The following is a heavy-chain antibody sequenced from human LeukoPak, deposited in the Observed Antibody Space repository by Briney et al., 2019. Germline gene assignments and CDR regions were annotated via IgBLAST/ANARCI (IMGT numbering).Heavy chain of an antibody. Sequence: GGSLRLSCAGSAFPFSSHGMNWVRQAPGKGLEWVSSISSISRYIYYTDSVKGRFTISRDNAKNSLYLQMNSLRAEDTAVYYCARDLSVGSKPDLGFDYWGQGTLVTVSS. J-gene: IGHJ4*02. CDR2: ISSISRYI. D-gene: IGHD1-26*01. CDR3: ARDLSVGSKPDLGFDY. V-gene: IGHV3-21*01. CDR1: AFPFSSHG.